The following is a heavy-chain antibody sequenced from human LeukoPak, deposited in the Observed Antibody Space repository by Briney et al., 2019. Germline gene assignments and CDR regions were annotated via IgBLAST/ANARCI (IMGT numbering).Heavy chain of an antibody. V-gene: IGHV1-69*05. J-gene: IGHJ4*02. CDR3: ARGDCSSTSCYYY. D-gene: IGHD2-2*01. CDR2: IIPIFGTA. Sequence: SVKVSCKASGGTFRSYAVSWVRQAPGQGLEWMGGIIPIFGTANYAQKFQGRVTITTDESTSTAYMELSSLRSEDTAVYYCARGDCSSTSCYYYWGQGTLVTVSS. CDR1: GGTFRSYA.